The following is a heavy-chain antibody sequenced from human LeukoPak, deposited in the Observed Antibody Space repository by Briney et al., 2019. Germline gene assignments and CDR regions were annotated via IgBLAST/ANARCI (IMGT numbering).Heavy chain of an antibody. CDR3: ARVGRWGCSSTSCYLRRYFDL. D-gene: IGHD2-2*01. J-gene: IGHJ2*01. CDR2: INHSGST. CDR1: GGSFSGYY. V-gene: IGHV4-34*01. Sequence: SETLYLTCAVYGGSFSGYYWSWIRQPPGKGLEWIGEINHSGSTNYNPSLKSRVTISVDTSKNQFSLKLSSVTAADTAVYYCARVGRWGCSSTSCYLRRYFDLWGRGTLVTVSS.